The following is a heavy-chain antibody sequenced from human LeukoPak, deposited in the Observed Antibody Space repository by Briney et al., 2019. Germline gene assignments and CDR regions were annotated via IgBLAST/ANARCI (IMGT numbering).Heavy chain of an antibody. J-gene: IGHJ4*02. CDR3: GRAADSGSYYNSGFDY. Sequence: ASAKVSCKASGYTFTSYGISWLRQAPGQGLEWMGWISAYNGNTNYAQRLQGRVTMTTDTSTSTAYMELRSLRSDDTAVYYCGRAADSGSYYNSGFDYWGQGTLVTVSS. CDR2: ISAYNGNT. V-gene: IGHV1-18*01. D-gene: IGHD3-10*01. CDR1: GYTFTSYG.